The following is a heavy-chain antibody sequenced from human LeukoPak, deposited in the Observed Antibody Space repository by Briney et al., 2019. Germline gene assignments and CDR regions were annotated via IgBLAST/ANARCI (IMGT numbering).Heavy chain of an antibody. D-gene: IGHD1-26*01. V-gene: IGHV1-24*01. CDR3: AGAPYSGSYNWFDP. J-gene: IGHJ5*02. Sequence: ASMKVSCKVSGYTLTELSMHWVRQAPGKGLEWMGGFDPEDGETIYAQKFQGRVTMTEDTSTDTAYMELSSLRSEDTAVYYCAGAPYSGSYNWFDPWGQGTLVTVSS. CDR1: GYTLTELS. CDR2: FDPEDGET.